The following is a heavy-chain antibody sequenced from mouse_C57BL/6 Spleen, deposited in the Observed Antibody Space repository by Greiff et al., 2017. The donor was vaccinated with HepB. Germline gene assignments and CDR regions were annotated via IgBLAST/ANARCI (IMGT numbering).Heavy chain of an antibody. Sequence: QVQLQQPGAELVMPGASVKLSCKASGYTFTSYWMHWVKQRPGQGLEWIGEIDPSDSYTNYNQKFKGKSTLTVDKSSSTAYMQLSSLTSEDSAVYYCASGRSNYDAMDYWGQGTSVTVSS. D-gene: IGHD2-5*01. CDR2: IDPSDSYT. CDR1: GYTFTSYW. J-gene: IGHJ4*01. V-gene: IGHV1-69*01. CDR3: ASGRSNYDAMDY.